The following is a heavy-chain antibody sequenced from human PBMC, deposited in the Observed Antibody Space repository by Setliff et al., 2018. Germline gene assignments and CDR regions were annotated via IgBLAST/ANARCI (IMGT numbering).Heavy chain of an antibody. CDR3: VRGANDILTTYALDI. Sequence: SETLSLTCTVSGGSFNSANYYWNWIRQPPGKGLEWIGFIFSSGTTSYNPSLMSRVFMSIDTSQNQVSLRLSSVTAADTAVHYCVRGANDILTTYALDIWGEGTMVTVSS. CDR1: GGSFNSANYY. V-gene: IGHV4-30-4*08. D-gene: IGHD3-9*01. J-gene: IGHJ3*02. CDR2: IFSSGTT.